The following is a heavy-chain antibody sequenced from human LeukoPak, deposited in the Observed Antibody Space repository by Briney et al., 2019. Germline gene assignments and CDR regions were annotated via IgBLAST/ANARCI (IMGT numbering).Heavy chain of an antibody. D-gene: IGHD2-15*01. J-gene: IGHJ4*02. V-gene: IGHV3-15*01. CDR1: GFTFSNAW. CDR2: IKSKTDGGTT. Sequence: GGSLRLSCAASGFTFSNAWMNWVRQAPGKGLEWVGRIKSKTDGGTTDHAAPVKGRFTISRDDSKNTLYLQMNSLKTEDTAVYYCTTEERVSSGYCSGGSCYIDYWGQGTLVTVSS. CDR3: TTEERVSSGYCSGGSCYIDY.